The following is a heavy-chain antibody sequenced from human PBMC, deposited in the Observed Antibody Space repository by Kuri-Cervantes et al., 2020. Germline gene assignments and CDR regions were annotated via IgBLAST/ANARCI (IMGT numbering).Heavy chain of an antibody. D-gene: IGHD6-13*01. CDR1: GFTFSSYA. J-gene: IGHJ6*03. CDR2: ISGSGGST. V-gene: IGHV3-23*01. CDR3: AKVAAAGNYHYYYMDV. Sequence: GGSLRLSCAASGFTFSSYAMSWVRQAPGKWLEWVSAISGSGGSTYYADSVKGRFTISRDNSKNTLYLQMNSLRAEDTAVYYCAKVAAAGNYHYYYMDVWGKGTTVTVSS.